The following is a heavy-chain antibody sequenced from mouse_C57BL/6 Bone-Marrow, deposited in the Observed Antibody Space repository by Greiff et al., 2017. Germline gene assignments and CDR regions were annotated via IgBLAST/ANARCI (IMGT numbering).Heavy chain of an antibody. J-gene: IGHJ2*01. CDR1: GYTFTSYG. Sequence: QVQLKESGAELARPGASVKLSCKASGYTFTSYGISWVKQRTGQGLEWIGEIYPRSGNTYYNEKFKGKATLTADKSSSTAYMELRSLTSEDSAVYFGARSRSFYYDYDPFDYWGQGTTLTVSS. V-gene: IGHV1-81*01. CDR2: IYPRSGNT. D-gene: IGHD2-4*01. CDR3: ARSRSFYYDYDPFDY.